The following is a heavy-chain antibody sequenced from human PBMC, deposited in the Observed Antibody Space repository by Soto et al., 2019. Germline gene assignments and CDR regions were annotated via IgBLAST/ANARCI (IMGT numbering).Heavy chain of an antibody. CDR2: ISYDGSNK. CDR1: GFTFSSYA. V-gene: IGHV3-30-3*01. J-gene: IGHJ6*02. D-gene: IGHD2-2*01. Sequence: GGSLRLSCAASGFTFSSYAMHWVRQAPGKGLEWVAVISYDGSNKYYADSVKGRFTISRDNSKNTLYLQMNSLRAEDTAVYYCASGVVPAAINIAAVYYYYYGMDVWGQGTTVTVSS. CDR3: ASGVVPAAINIAAVYYYYYGMDV.